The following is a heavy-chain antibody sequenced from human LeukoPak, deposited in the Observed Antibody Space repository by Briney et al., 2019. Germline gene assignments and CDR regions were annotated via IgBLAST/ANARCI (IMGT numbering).Heavy chain of an antibody. J-gene: IGHJ3*02. D-gene: IGHD6-13*01. CDR2: IYSGGSI. V-gene: IGHV3-53*01. CDR3: ARVESSSWYAFDI. CDR1: GLTVNSNY. Sequence: GGSRRLSCAASGLTVNSNYMTWVRQAPGKGLEWVSVIYSGGSIYYADSVKGRFTISRDSSKNTLYLQMNSLRAEDTAVYYCARVESSSWYAFDIWGQGTMVTVSS.